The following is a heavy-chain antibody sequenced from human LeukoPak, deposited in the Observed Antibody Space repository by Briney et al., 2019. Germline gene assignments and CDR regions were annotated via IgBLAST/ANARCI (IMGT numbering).Heavy chain of an antibody. V-gene: IGHV1-46*01. J-gene: IGHJ5*02. D-gene: IGHD6-13*01. Sequence: ASVKDSCKTSGYTFTHYYIHWVRQAPGQGLEWMGIINPSSGTTTYAQKFQGRVSMTRDTSSGTVYMELTSLRSEDTALYYCARGLPYSSSWYGGARFDPWGQGTLVTVSS. CDR1: GYTFTHYY. CDR3: ARGLPYSSSWYGGARFDP. CDR2: INPSSGTT.